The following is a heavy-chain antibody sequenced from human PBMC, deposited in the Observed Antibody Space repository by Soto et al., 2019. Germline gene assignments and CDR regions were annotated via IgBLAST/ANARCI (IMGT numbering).Heavy chain of an antibody. CDR1: GFTFSSYG. V-gene: IGHV3-30*03. Sequence: QVQLVESGGGVVQPGRSLRLSCAASGFTFSSYGMHWVRQAPGKGLEWVAVISYDGSNKYYADSVKGRFTISRDNSKNTLYLQMNSLRAEDTAVYYCSRGNDAFDIWGQGTMDTVSS. CDR3: SRGNDAFDI. CDR2: ISYDGSNK. J-gene: IGHJ3*02.